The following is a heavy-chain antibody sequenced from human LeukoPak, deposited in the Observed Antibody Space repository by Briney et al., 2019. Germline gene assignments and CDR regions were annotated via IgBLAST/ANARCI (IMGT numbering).Heavy chain of an antibody. Sequence: GASVKVSCKASGYTFTGYYMHWVRQAPGQGLEWTGGIIPIFGTANYAQKFQGRVTITADKSTSTAYMELSSLRSEDTAVYYCARGGKVYYYYYMDVWGKGTTVTVSS. CDR3: ARGGKVYYYYYMDV. J-gene: IGHJ6*03. CDR1: GYTFTGYY. CDR2: IIPIFGTA. V-gene: IGHV1-69*06. D-gene: IGHD3-16*01.